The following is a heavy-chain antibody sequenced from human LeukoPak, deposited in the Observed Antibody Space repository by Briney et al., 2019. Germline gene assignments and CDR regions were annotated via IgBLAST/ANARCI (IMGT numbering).Heavy chain of an antibody. D-gene: IGHD3-9*01. V-gene: IGHV3-66*01. CDR2: IYRDGSS. Sequence: GGSLRLSCAASGFTFSNYGMHWARQAPGKGLEWVSVIYRDGSSYYAESVKGRFTISRDNSKNTLYIQMNSLRAEDTAVYYCARSFYDILIGYYQYFDYWGQGTLVTVSS. CDR1: GFTFSNYG. J-gene: IGHJ4*02. CDR3: ARSFYDILIGYYQYFDY.